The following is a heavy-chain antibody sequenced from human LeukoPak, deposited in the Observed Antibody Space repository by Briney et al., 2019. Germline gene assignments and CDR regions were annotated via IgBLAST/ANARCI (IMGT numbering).Heavy chain of an antibody. CDR3: ARRHVDTALADWYFDL. J-gene: IGHJ2*01. CDR2: IYYSGST. Sequence: SETLSLTCSVSGGSISSYYWSWIRQPPGKGLEWIGYIYYSGSTNYNPSLKSRVTISVDTSKNQFSLKLSSVTAADTAVHYCARRHVDTALADWYFDLWGRGTLVTVSS. CDR1: GGSISSYY. V-gene: IGHV4-59*08. D-gene: IGHD5-18*01.